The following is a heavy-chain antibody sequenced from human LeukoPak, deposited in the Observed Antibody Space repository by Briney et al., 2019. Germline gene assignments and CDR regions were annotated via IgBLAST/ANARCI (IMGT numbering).Heavy chain of an antibody. D-gene: IGHD3-9*01. CDR1: GYTFTSYG. V-gene: IGHV1-18*01. Sequence: ASLKVSCKASGYTFTSYGISWVRQAPGQGLEWMGWIGTYNGDTNYAQKLQGRVTMTTDTSTGTAYMELRSLSSDDTAVYYCARDPGTYYDILTGYYTPYYFDYWGQGTLVTVSS. CDR2: IGTYNGDT. J-gene: IGHJ4*02. CDR3: ARDPGTYYDILTGYYTPYYFDY.